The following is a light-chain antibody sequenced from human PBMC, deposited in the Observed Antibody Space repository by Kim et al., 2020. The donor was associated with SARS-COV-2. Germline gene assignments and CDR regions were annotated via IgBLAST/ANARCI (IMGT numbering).Light chain of an antibody. Sequence: SITISCTGHSCNGGVYTYFAWSQQHPGKAPNLMIYDVSNRPSGVSNRFSGSKSGNTASLTISGLQAEDEADYYCSSYTSSSTLHVFGTGTKVTVL. J-gene: IGLJ1*01. CDR1: SCNGGVYTY. CDR3: SSYTSSSTLHV. V-gene: IGLV2-14*03. CDR2: DVS.